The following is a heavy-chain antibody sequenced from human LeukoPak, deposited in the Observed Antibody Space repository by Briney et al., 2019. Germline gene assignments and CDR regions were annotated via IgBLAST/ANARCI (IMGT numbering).Heavy chain of an antibody. V-gene: IGHV3-21*04. J-gene: IGHJ4*02. CDR1: GFTFSSYS. CDR2: ISSSSSYI. Sequence: KSGGSLRLSCAASGFTFSSYSMNWVRQAPGKGLEWVSSISSSSSYIYYADSVKGRFTISRDNARNSLYLQMNSLRAEDMALYYCAKDMGRYSSGWIRGYDYWGQGTLVTVSS. D-gene: IGHD6-19*01. CDR3: AKDMGRYSSGWIRGYDY.